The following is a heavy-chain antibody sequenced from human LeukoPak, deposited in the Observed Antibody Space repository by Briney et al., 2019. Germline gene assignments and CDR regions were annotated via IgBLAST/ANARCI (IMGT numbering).Heavy chain of an antibody. D-gene: IGHD6-19*01. CDR2: VNSDGRST. Sequence: GGSLRLSCAPSAPFLSSRWTRCVRQAHGDGMGWVSRVNSDGRSTNYADFVKGRFAISRDNAKNTLYLQMNSLRAEDTAVYYCARGDSSGWYLLDFWGQGILVTVSS. V-gene: IGHV3-74*01. CDR1: APFLSSRW. J-gene: IGHJ4*02. CDR3: ARGDSSGWYLLDF.